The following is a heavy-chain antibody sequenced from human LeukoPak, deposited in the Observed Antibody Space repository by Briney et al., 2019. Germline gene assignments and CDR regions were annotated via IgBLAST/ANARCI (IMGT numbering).Heavy chain of an antibody. CDR2: IKSKTDGGTT. V-gene: IGHV3-15*01. Sequence: GGSLRLSCAASGFTFSNAWMSWVRQAPGKGLEWVGRIKSKTDGGTTDYAAPVKGRFTISRDDSKNTLYMQMNRLLTEDRSVFYRTTGWIPIAGLGPNRVDPWGQGNPGTGS. D-gene: IGHD5-18*01. CDR3: TTGWIPIAGLGPNRVDP. J-gene: IGHJ6*01. CDR1: GFTFSNAW.